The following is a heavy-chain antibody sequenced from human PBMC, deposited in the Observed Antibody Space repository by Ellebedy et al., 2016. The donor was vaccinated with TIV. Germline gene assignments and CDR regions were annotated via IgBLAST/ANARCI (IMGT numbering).Heavy chain of an antibody. CDR3: ATPDRMGFGKTYYYYYGMDV. Sequence: ASVKVSCXVSGYTLTELSMHWVRQAPGKGLEWMGGFDPEDGETIYAQKFQGRVTMTEDTSTDTAYMELSSLRSEDTAVYYCATPDRMGFGKTYYYYYGMDVWGQGTTVTVSS. D-gene: IGHD3-10*01. J-gene: IGHJ6*02. V-gene: IGHV1-24*01. CDR2: FDPEDGET. CDR1: GYTLTELS.